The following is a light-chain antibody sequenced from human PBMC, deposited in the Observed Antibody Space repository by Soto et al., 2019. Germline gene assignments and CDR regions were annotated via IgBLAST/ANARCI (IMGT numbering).Light chain of an antibody. V-gene: IGKV1-9*01. J-gene: IGKJ4*01. CDR1: RVILGY. CDR2: AAS. CDR3: QQLKSFPLT. Sequence: DIQLTQSPSFLSASVGDRVTITCRTSRVILGYLAWYQQKPGKVPKLLISAASTLQSGVPSRFSGSGSGTEFTLTISSLQPEDFATYYCQQLKSFPLTFGGGTKVEIK.